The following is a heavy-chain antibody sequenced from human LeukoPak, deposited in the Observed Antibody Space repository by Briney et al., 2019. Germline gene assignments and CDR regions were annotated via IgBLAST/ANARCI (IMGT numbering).Heavy chain of an antibody. D-gene: IGHD6-19*01. J-gene: IGHJ4*02. Sequence: ASVKVSCTASGYTFNAYVIHWGRQGPGQSLEWVRCINAGNGDTTYSQKFQGRVTIARDTSASTAYMELNSLRSEDTAVYYCARDSRYTSGWFGYSDSWGQGTLVTVSS. CDR3: ARDSRYTSGWFGYSDS. CDR1: GYTFNAYV. V-gene: IGHV1-3*01. CDR2: INAGNGDT.